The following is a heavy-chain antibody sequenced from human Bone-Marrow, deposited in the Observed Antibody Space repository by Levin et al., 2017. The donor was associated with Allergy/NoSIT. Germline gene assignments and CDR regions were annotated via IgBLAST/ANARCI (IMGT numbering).Heavy chain of an antibody. D-gene: IGHD1-26*01. Sequence: LSLTCAASGFTFSDYAMHWVRQAPGKGLEWVAVIPYDESNKYYADSVKGRFTISRDNSKNTLDLEMNSLRVEDTAIYYCARGDLGLLYYYYIDDWGKGTTVTVSS. CDR3: ARGDLGLLYYYYIDD. J-gene: IGHJ6*03. V-gene: IGHV3-30-3*01. CDR2: IPYDESNK. CDR1: GFTFSDYA.